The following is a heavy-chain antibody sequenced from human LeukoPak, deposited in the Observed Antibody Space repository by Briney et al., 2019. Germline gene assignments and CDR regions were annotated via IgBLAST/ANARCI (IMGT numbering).Heavy chain of an antibody. CDR1: GGSISSSSYY. Sequence: SETLSLTCTVSGGSISSSSYYWGWIRQPPGKGLEWIGSIYYSGSTYYNPSLKSRVTISVDTSKNQFSLKLSSVTAADTAVYYCARTQAYYDILTGYLDYWGQGTLVTVSS. V-gene: IGHV4-39*01. D-gene: IGHD3-9*01. J-gene: IGHJ4*02. CDR2: IYYSGST. CDR3: ARTQAYYDILTGYLDY.